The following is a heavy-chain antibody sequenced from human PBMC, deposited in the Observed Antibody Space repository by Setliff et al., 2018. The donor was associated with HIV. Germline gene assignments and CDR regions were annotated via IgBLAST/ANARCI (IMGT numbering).Heavy chain of an antibody. CDR1: GFTFSNAW. Sequence: GGSLRLSCAVSGFTFSNAWMSWARQAPGKGLEWVGHIERKANGGTTDYAAPVKGRFTISRDDSTDTLYLQMNSLKTEDTAVYYCVGNFLGNWGQGTLVTVSS. CDR2: IERKANGGTT. CDR3: VGNFLGN. D-gene: IGHD1-7*01. V-gene: IGHV3-15*04. J-gene: IGHJ4*02.